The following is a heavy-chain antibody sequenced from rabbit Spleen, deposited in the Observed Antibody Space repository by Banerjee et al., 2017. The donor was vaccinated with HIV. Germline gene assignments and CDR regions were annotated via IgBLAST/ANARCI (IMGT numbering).Heavy chain of an antibody. D-gene: IGHD1-1*01. J-gene: IGHJ4*01. CDR1: GFSFSRNY. V-gene: IGHV1S45*01. CDR3: ARDLDGGGGGYNLYYFDL. CDR2: IYTSSGST. Sequence: QEQLEESGGDLVKPEGSLTLTCTASGFSFSRNYMCWVRQAPGKGLELIACIYTSSGSTYYASWAKGRFTISKTSSTTVTLQMTSLTAADTATYFCARDLDGGGGGYNLYYFDLWGPGT.